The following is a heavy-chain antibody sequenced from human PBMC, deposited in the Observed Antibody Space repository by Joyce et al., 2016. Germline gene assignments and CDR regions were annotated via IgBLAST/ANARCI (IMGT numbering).Heavy chain of an antibody. CDR1: GNSFASYW. V-gene: IGHV5-51*01. D-gene: IGHD4-17*01. Sequence: EVQLVQSGAEVKKPGESLKISCKGSGNSFASYWIGWVRQMPGKGLEGMGIIYFGESDTRYSPSFQGKVTISADKSISTAYLQWSSLKASDTAMYYCARTTVTTYGFAFDIWGQGTMVTVSS. CDR2: IYFGESDT. CDR3: ARTTVTTYGFAFDI. J-gene: IGHJ3*02.